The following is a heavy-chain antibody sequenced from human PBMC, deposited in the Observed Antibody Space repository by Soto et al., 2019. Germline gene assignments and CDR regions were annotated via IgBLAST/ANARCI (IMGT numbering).Heavy chain of an antibody. V-gene: IGHV4-61*01. CDR2: NYYSGST. D-gene: IGHD6-19*01. Sequence: QVQLQESGPGLVKPSETLSLTCTVSGGSVSSGSYYWSWIRQPPGKGLEWIGDNYYSGSTNYNPPPKSRGTISVDTSKTQFSLKLSSLTSAATAVYCCASGSAGWYQGGYYYGMAVWGQGTTVTVSS. CDR3: ASGSAGWYQGGYYYGMAV. J-gene: IGHJ6*02. CDR1: GGSVSSGSYY.